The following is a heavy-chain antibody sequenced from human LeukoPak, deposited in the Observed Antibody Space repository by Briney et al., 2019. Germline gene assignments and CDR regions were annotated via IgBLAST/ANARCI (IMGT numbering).Heavy chain of an antibody. Sequence: SETLSLTCAVYGGSISSYYWSWIRQPPGKGLEWIGYIYYSGSTNYNPSLKSRVTISVDTSKNQFSLKLSSVTAADTAVYYCAAKEWDSSGWYFVYWGQGTLVTVSS. J-gene: IGHJ4*02. CDR1: GGSISSYY. CDR3: AAKEWDSSGWYFVY. CDR2: IYYSGST. V-gene: IGHV4-59*01. D-gene: IGHD6-19*01.